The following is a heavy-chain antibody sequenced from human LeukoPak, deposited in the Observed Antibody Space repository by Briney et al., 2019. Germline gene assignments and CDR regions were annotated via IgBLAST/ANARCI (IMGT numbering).Heavy chain of an antibody. D-gene: IGHD6-13*01. Sequence: GGSLRLSCAASGFTFSSYWMSWARQAPGKGLEWVANIKQDGSEKYYVDSVKGRFTISRDNAKNSLYLQMNSLRAEDTAVYYCAREGIAAADYYYYYMDVWGKGTTVTVSS. CDR1: GFTFSSYW. J-gene: IGHJ6*03. CDR3: AREGIAAADYYYYYMDV. V-gene: IGHV3-7*01. CDR2: IKQDGSEK.